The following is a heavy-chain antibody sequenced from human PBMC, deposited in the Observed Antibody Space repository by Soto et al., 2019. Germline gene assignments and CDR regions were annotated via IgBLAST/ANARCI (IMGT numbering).Heavy chain of an antibody. CDR2: IYYSGST. CDR3: ARSNYYYDFWSGPPGGHMDV. J-gene: IGHJ6*02. Sequence: LSLTCTVSGGSISSYYWSWIRQPPGKGLEWIGYIYYSGSTNYNPSLKSRVTISVDTSKNQFSLKLSSVTAADTAVYYCARSNYYYDFWSGPPGGHMDVWGQGTTVTVSS. CDR1: GGSISSYY. D-gene: IGHD3-3*01. V-gene: IGHV4-59*01.